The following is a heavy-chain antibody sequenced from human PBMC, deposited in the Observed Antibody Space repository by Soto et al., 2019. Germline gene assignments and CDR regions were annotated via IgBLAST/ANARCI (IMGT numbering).Heavy chain of an antibody. CDR2: TYYRSRWYT. CDR1: GDSVSSNSAA. Sequence: SQTLSLTCAISGDSVSSNSAAWNWIRQSPSRGLEWLGRTYYRSRWYTDYGVSVKSRITINPDTSKNQFSLQLNSVTPEDTAVYYCVAEARVSETSYNAPKDYYYSAMDVWGQGTTVTVSS. V-gene: IGHV6-1*01. J-gene: IGHJ6*02. D-gene: IGHD3-10*01. CDR3: VAEARVSETSYNAPKDYYYSAMDV.